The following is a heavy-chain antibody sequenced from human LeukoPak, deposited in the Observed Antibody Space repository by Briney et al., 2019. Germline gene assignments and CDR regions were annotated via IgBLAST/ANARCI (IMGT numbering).Heavy chain of an antibody. CDR3: ARPRYCSSTTCTGPLDI. Sequence: SVTLSLTCAVYGGSFSGSYWTWIRQPPGKGLEWIGEINHYGSTNYNPSLKSRVTISVDTSKNQFSLKVRSVTAADTAVYFCARPRYCSSTTCTGPLDIWGQGTVVTVSS. CDR1: GGSFSGSY. CDR2: INHYGST. J-gene: IGHJ3*02. V-gene: IGHV4-34*01. D-gene: IGHD2-2*01.